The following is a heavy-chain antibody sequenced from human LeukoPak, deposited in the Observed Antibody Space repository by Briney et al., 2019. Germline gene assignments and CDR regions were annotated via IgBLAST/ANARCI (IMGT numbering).Heavy chain of an antibody. CDR3: ASWAGNTQSDSWSGPFDY. CDR1: GFTFSNYW. Sequence: PGGSLRLSCEGSGFTFSNYWMGWVRQAPGKGLQWVANINTDGSEKYYVDSVKGRFTISRDNAKNSLYLQMSSLRVEDTAVYYCASWAGNTQSDSWSGPFDYWGQGTLVTVSS. CDR2: INTDGSEK. D-gene: IGHD3-3*01. J-gene: IGHJ4*02. V-gene: IGHV3-7*01.